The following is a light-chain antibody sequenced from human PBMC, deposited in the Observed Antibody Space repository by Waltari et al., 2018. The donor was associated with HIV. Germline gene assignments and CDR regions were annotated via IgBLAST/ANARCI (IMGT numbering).Light chain of an antibody. Sequence: QSALTQPASVSGSPGQAITISCTGSRRDVGTYDYIPWYQQHPDTAPKLIISDGTARPSGISNRFSGSKSGTTASLTISGLQAEDEAEYFCCSFAGSNFVFGSGTKVTVL. V-gene: IGLV2-23*01. CDR3: CSFAGSNFV. CDR1: RRDVGTYDY. CDR2: DGT. J-gene: IGLJ1*01.